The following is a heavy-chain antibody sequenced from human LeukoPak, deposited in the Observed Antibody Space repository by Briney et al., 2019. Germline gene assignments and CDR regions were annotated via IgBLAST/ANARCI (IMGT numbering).Heavy chain of an antibody. CDR1: GFTFISYG. D-gene: IGHD3-3*01. CDR3: ARDQRITIFGVVIDYYYYYMDV. V-gene: IGHV3-30*19. J-gene: IGHJ6*03. CDR2: ISYDGSNE. Sequence: GGSLRLSCAASGFTFISYGMHWVRQAPGKGLEWVAVISYDGSNEYYADSVKGRFTISRDNSKNTLYLQMNSLRAEDTAVYYCARDQRITIFGVVIDYYYYYMDVWGKGTTVTVSS.